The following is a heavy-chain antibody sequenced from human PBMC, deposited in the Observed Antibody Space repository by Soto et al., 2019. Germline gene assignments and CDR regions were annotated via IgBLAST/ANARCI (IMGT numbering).Heavy chain of an antibody. J-gene: IGHJ6*02. Sequence: ASVEVSCKASGYTFTGYYMHWVRQAPGQGLEWMGWINPHSDDTDYAQKFQGRVTMTRDTSISTAYMELSRLRSDDTAVYYCARGDIVAKMDYYYYGMDVWGQGTTVTVSS. CDR3: ARGDIVAKMDYYYYGMDV. V-gene: IGHV1-2*02. CDR2: INPHSDDT. CDR1: GYTFTGYY. D-gene: IGHD5-12*01.